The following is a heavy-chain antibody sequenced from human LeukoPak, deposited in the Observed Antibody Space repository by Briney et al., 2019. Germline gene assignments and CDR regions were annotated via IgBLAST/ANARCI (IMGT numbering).Heavy chain of an antibody. Sequence: SETLSLTCAVSGASISSSNYYWGWVRQSPGTGLEWIGNIYCSGNTYYNASLKRRATTYIDTSKTQCSRKFSYVTAATSAMYYCAKSNGYGLIDYWGEGALVTVSS. J-gene: IGHJ4*02. CDR3: AKSNGYGLIDY. V-gene: IGHV4-39*01. CDR2: IYCSGNT. D-gene: IGHD5-12*01. CDR1: GASISSSNYY.